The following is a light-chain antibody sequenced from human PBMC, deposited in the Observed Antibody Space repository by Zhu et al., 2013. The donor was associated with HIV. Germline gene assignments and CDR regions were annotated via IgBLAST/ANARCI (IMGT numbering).Light chain of an antibody. CDR1: VGNIGSYNL. CDR2: GVT. CDR3: SSYTNNDSWV. V-gene: IGLV2-14*02. Sequence: QSALTQPASVSASPGQSITISCTGTVGNIGSYNLVSWYQQHPGKAPKFLIYGVTNRPSGVSNRFSGSKSGSTASLTISGLQAEDEADYYCSSYTNNDSWVFGGGTKLTVL. J-gene: IGLJ3*02.